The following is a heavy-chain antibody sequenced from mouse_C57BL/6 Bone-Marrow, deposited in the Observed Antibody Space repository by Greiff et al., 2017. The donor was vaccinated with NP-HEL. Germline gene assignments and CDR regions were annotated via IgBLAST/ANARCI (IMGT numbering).Heavy chain of an antibody. J-gene: IGHJ4*01. Sequence: VQLQQPGAELVKPGASVKLSCKASGYTFTSYWMHWVKQRPGQGLEWIGMIHPNSGSTNYNEKFKSKATLTADKSSSTAYMQLSSLTSEDSAVYYFARFPEYYGSSSYAMDYWGQGTSVTVSS. CDR2: IHPNSGST. CDR3: ARFPEYYGSSSYAMDY. V-gene: IGHV1-64*01. D-gene: IGHD1-1*01. CDR1: GYTFTSYW.